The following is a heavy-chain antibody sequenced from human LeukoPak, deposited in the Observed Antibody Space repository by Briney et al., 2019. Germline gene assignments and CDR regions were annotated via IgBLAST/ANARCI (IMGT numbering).Heavy chain of an antibody. J-gene: IGHJ4*02. CDR2: IYYTGRT. V-gene: IGHV4-39*07. CDR3: ARVKRKYQLLKPLHETPSHYFDY. D-gene: IGHD2-2*01. Sequence: SETLSLTCTVSGGSISSSSYYWGWIRQPPGKGLEWIGSIYYTGRTYYNPSRKSRVTTSVDPSKNQFSLKLSSVTAADTAVYYCARVKRKYQLLKPLHETPSHYFDYWGQGTLVTVSS. CDR1: GGSISSSSYY.